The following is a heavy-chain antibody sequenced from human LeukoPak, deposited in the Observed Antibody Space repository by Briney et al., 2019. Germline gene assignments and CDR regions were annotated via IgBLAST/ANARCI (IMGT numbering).Heavy chain of an antibody. CDR3: ARTYDSSGYYYHHDAFDI. D-gene: IGHD3-22*01. V-gene: IGHV4-59*08. CDR2: IYYSGST. Sequence: SETLSLTCTVSGGSISSYYWSWIRQPPGKGLEWIGYIYYSGSTNYNPSLKSRVTISVDTSKNQFSLKLSSVTAADTAVYYCARTYDSSGYYYHHDAFDIWGQGTMVTVSS. J-gene: IGHJ3*02. CDR1: GGSISSYY.